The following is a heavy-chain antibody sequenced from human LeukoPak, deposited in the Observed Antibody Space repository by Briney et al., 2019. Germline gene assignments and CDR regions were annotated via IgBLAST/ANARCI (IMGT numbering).Heavy chain of an antibody. Sequence: SEPLSLTCAVSGGSISSSNWWSWVRQPPGKVLEWIGEINHSGSTNYNPSLKSRVTISVDTSNNQFSLKLSSVTAADTAVYYCARRIVWGSYRYNWFDPWGQGTLVTVSS. CDR3: ARRIVWGSYRYNWFDP. D-gene: IGHD3-16*02. CDR2: INHSGST. J-gene: IGHJ5*02. CDR1: GGSISSSNW. V-gene: IGHV4-4*02.